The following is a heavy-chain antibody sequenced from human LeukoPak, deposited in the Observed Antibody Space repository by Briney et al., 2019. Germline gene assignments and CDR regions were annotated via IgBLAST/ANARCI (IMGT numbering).Heavy chain of an antibody. V-gene: IGHV3-23*01. D-gene: IGHD5-18*01. CDR1: GFTFSSYA. J-gene: IGHJ4*02. Sequence: GGSLRLSCAASGFTFSSYAMCWVRQAQGEGLEWVSAISGSGGSTSDADAVKGRFTGSRDDSKNTLYLQMNSLGAEDTAVYYCAKVASGYSLEVGYWGQGTRVTVSS. CDR2: ISGSGGST. CDR3: AKVASGYSLEVGY.